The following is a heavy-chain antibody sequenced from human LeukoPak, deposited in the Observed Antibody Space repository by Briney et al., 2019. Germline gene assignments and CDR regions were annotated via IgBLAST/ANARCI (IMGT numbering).Heavy chain of an antibody. V-gene: IGHV3-48*01. CDR3: ARVSGIEARY. Sequence: GGSLRLSCTASGFTFSSHNMNWVRQAPGKGLEWVSYISDSGDTTYYADSVQGRFTISRDNAKNSVYLQMNSLRAEDTAVYYCARVSGIEARYWGQGTLVTVSS. CDR1: GFTFSSHN. D-gene: IGHD3-10*01. CDR2: ISDSGDTT. J-gene: IGHJ4*02.